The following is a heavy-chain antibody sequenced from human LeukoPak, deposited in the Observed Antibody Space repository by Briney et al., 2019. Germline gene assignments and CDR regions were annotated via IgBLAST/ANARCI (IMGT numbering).Heavy chain of an antibody. CDR2: IWYDGSKK. CDR3: ARAGTPILPRFDN. J-gene: IGHJ4*02. Sequence: VGSLRLSRAASGFNFANFGMHWVRQAPGKGLEWLAAIWYDGSKKYYVDSVKGRFTISRDNSKNTLRLQMNSLRAEDTAVYYCARAGTPILPRFDNWGQGALVTVSS. CDR1: GFNFANFG. D-gene: IGHD2-15*01. V-gene: IGHV3-33*01.